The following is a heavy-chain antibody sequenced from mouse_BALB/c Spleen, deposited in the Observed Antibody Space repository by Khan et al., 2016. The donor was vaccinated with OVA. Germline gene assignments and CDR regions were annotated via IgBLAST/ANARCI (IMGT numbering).Heavy chain of an antibody. CDR3: ARSVTITTVVATDFDY. CDR1: GYSITSDYA. Sequence: EVQLQESGPGLVKPSQSLSLTCTVTGYSITSDYAWNWIRQFPGNKLEWMGYISYSGRTSYNPSLKSRISITRATYKNQFFLQLNSVTTEDTATYYCARSVTITTVVATDFDYWGQGTTLTVSS. CDR2: ISYSGRT. J-gene: IGHJ2*01. V-gene: IGHV3-2*02. D-gene: IGHD1-1*01.